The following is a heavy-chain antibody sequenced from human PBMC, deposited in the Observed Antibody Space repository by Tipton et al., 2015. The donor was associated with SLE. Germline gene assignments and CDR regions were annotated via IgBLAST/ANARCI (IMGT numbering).Heavy chain of an antibody. CDR1: GGSISSYY. Sequence: TLSLTCTVSGGSISSYYWGWIRQPPGKGLEWIGSIYYSGSTYYNPSLKSRVTISVDTSKNQFSLKLSSVTAADTAVYYCARSLPGRFYYYMDVWGKGTTVTVSS. CDR2: IYYSGST. J-gene: IGHJ6*03. D-gene: IGHD2-2*01. CDR3: ARSLPGRFYYYMDV. V-gene: IGHV4-39*01.